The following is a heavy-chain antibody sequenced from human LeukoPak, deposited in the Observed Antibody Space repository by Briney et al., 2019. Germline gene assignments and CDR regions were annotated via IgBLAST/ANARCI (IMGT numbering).Heavy chain of an antibody. CDR2: INPNSGGT. Sequence: ASVKVSCKASGYTFTGYYMHWVRQAPGQGLEWMGWINPNSGGTNYAQKFQGRVTMTRDTSISTAYMELSRLRSDDTAVYYCATYCSSTSCYELYNWFDPWCQGTLVTDST. CDR1: GYTFTGYY. V-gene: IGHV1-2*02. CDR3: ATYCSSTSCYELYNWFDP. J-gene: IGHJ5*02. D-gene: IGHD2-2*01.